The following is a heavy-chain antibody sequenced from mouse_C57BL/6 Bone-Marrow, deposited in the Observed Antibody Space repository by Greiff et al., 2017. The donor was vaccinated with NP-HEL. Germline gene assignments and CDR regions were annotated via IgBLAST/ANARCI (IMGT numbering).Heavy chain of an antibody. CDR1: GFTFNTYA. CDR2: IRSKSSNYAT. Sequence: EVQRVESGGGFVQPKGSLKLSCAASGFTFNTYAMHWVRQAPGQGLEWVARIRSKSSNYATYYADSVKDRFTISREDSQSMLYLQMNNLKTEDTAMYDCVREGGDDGDYWGQGTTLTVSS. D-gene: IGHD2-12*01. J-gene: IGHJ2*01. V-gene: IGHV10-3*01. CDR3: VREGGDDGDY.